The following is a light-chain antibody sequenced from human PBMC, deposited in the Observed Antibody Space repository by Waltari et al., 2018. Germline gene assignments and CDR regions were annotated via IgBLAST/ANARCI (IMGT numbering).Light chain of an antibody. Sequence: EIVMTQSPATLSVSPGERATPSCRASQSVSSNLAWYQQKTGQAPRIRIYCASTRATAIPARFSGSGSWTEFTFTVSSLQSEDFAVYYCQQYNNWPPWTFGQGTKVEIK. V-gene: IGKV3-15*01. CDR2: CAS. CDR3: QQYNNWPPWT. CDR1: QSVSSN. J-gene: IGKJ1*01.